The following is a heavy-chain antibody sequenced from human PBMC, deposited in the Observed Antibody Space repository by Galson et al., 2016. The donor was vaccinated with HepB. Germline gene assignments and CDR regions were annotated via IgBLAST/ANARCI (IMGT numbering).Heavy chain of an antibody. CDR1: GFSLSTYA. D-gene: IGHD5-18*01. CDR3: ARDGKGDTATRVLDV. J-gene: IGHJ6*04. Sequence: SLRLSCAASGFSLSTYAMHWVRQAPGKGLEWVGVIWFDGRKAKYVDSAQARFTISSDNSNNTLYLQMNSLIAEDTAVFYCARDGKGDTATRVLDVWGKGAAVTVSS. CDR2: IWFDGRKA. V-gene: IGHV3-33*01.